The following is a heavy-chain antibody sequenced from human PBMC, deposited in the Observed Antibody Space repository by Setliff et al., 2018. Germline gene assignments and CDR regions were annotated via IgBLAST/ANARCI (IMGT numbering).Heavy chain of an antibody. CDR2: IYYSGST. V-gene: IGHV4-61*05. J-gene: IGHJ3*02. CDR1: GDSISIRGHY. Sequence: SETLSLTCSVSGDSISIRGHYLGWIRQPPGKGLEWIGYIYYSGSTNYNPSLKSRVTISVDTSKNQFSLKLSSVTAADTAVYYCARTMYSSSWDGAFDIWGQGTMVTVSS. CDR3: ARTMYSSSWDGAFDI. D-gene: IGHD6-13*01.